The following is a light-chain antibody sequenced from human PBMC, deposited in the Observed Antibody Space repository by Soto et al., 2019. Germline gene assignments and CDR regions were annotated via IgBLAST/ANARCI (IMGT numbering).Light chain of an antibody. J-gene: IGKJ4*02. CDR2: DAS. Sequence: EIVLTQSPATLSLSPGERATLSCRASQSVSSYLAWYQQKPGQAPRLLIYDASNRATGIPARFSGSGSGTDFTLTISSLEPEDFAVYYCQQRSNWPPQLKFCGGPKVDIK. CDR1: QSVSSY. V-gene: IGKV3-11*01. CDR3: QQRSNWPPQLK.